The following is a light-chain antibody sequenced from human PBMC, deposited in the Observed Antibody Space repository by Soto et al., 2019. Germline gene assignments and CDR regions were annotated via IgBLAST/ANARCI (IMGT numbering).Light chain of an antibody. CDR1: QRLRSY. CDR3: QQNYSTPLT. J-gene: IGKJ4*01. V-gene: IGKV1-39*01. CDR2: AAS. Sequence: DIPLTQSPSSLSASVGDRVTITCRARQRLRSYLNWYPQNPGKAPKLLLYAASSLQRGDPSRFSGSGSGTDFTLAISSLQPEDFATYYCQQNYSTPLTCGGGTRVEIK.